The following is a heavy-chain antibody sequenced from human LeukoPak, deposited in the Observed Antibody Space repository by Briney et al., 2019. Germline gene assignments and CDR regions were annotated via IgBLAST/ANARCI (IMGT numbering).Heavy chain of an antibody. CDR1: GGSISSYH. CDR3: VRGNYDSRGYANAFDI. V-gene: IGHV4-59*01. D-gene: IGHD3-22*01. J-gene: IGHJ3*02. CDR2: ISYSGST. Sequence: AETLSLTCTVSGGSISSYHWSWIRQPPGKRLEWIGFISYSGSTNSNPSLKSRVAISIDTSENQFSLKLSSGTAADTAVYYCVRGNYDSRGYANAFDIWGQGAMVTVSS.